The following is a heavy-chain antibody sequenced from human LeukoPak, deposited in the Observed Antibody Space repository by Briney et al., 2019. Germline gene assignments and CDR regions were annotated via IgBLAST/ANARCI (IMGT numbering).Heavy chain of an antibody. CDR2: ISAYNGNT. CDR1: GYTFTSYG. CDR3: ARTLAKDGYNSYFDY. J-gene: IGHJ4*02. D-gene: IGHD5-24*01. V-gene: IGHV1-18*01. Sequence: ASVTVSCKASGYTFTSYGFSWVRQAPGQGLEWMGWISAYNGNTNYAQKLQGRVTMTTDTSTSTAYMELRSLRSDDTAVYYCARTLAKDGYNSYFDYWGQGTLVTVSS.